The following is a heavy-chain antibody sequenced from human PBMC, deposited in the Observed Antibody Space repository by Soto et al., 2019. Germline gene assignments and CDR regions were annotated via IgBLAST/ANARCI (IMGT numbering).Heavy chain of an antibody. CDR3: ASSVISSSWLPYYFDY. D-gene: IGHD6-13*01. CDR1: GGSISSSSYY. J-gene: IGHJ4*02. CDR2: IYYSGST. V-gene: IGHV4-39*01. Sequence: QLQLQESGPGLVKPSETLSLTCTVSGGSISSSSYYWGWIRQPPGKGLEWIGSIYYSGSTYYNPSLKSRVTISVDTSKNQFSLKLSSVTAADTAVYYCASSVISSSWLPYYFDYWGQGTLVTVSS.